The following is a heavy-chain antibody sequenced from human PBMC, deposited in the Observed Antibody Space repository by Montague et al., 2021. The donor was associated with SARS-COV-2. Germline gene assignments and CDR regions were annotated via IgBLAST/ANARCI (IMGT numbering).Heavy chain of an antibody. Sequence: TLSLTCTVSGGSIRSGGYYWSWIRQHPGKGLEWIGYIYYSGXTXYXXXXKXRVTISVDTSKNQFSLKLSSVTAADTAVYYCARAHITMIVVVDASDIWDQGTMVTVSS. J-gene: IGHJ3*02. D-gene: IGHD3-22*01. CDR3: ARAHITMIVVVDASDI. CDR1: GGSIRSGGYY. V-gene: IGHV4-31*03. CDR2: IYYSGXT.